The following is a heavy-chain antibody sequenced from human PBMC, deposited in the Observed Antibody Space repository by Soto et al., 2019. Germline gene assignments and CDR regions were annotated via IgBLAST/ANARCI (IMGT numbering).Heavy chain of an antibody. D-gene: IGHD3-22*01. J-gene: IGHJ4*02. Sequence: QVQLVESGGGVVQPGRSLRLSCAASGFTFSSYAMHWVRQAPGKGLEWVAVISYDGSNKYYADSVKGRFTISRDNSKNTLYLQMNSLRAEDTAVYYCARDITMMGIYYFDYWGQGTLVTVSS. CDR1: GFTFSSYA. CDR2: ISYDGSNK. V-gene: IGHV3-30-3*01. CDR3: ARDITMMGIYYFDY.